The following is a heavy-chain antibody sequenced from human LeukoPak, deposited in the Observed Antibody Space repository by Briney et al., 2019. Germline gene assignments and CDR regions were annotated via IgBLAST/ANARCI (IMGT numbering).Heavy chain of an antibody. J-gene: IGHJ4*02. Sequence: GGSLRLSCAASGFTFSNYAMSWVRQAPGKGLQWVSAFSDSGSRTYYADSVKGRFTISRDNSKNTLYLQMYSLRAEDTAVYYCATGWGGDDYWGQGTLVTVSS. D-gene: IGHD3-16*01. CDR3: ATGWGGDDY. CDR1: GFTFSNYA. CDR2: FSDSGSRT. V-gene: IGHV3-23*01.